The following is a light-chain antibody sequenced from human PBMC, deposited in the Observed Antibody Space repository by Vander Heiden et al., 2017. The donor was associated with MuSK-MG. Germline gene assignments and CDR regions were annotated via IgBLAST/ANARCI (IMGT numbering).Light chain of an antibody. CDR3: AAWDDSLSGWV. Sequence: QYVLTPPPSASGTPGQRGTISCSGSSSNIGSNYVYWYPQHPGTAPKLLIYSNNQRPSGVPDRFSGSNSGTSASLAISGLRSEDAADYYCAAWDDSLSGWVFGGGTKLTVL. J-gene: IGLJ3*02. CDR2: SNN. CDR1: SSNIGSNY. V-gene: IGLV1-47*02.